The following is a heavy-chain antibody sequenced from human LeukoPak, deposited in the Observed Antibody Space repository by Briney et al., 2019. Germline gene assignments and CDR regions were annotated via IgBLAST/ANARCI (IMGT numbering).Heavy chain of an antibody. Sequence: SQTLSLTCDISGDSVSNNSAAWNWIRQSPSRGLEWLGRTFYRSKWYNEYEVSLKSRMTINADTSKNHFSLQLNSVTPEDTAVYYCARSGGTAIGNYERATFDYWGQGTLVTVSS. CDR2: TFYRSKWYN. J-gene: IGHJ4*02. D-gene: IGHD1-7*01. CDR3: ARSGGTAIGNYERATFDY. CDR1: GDSVSNNSAA. V-gene: IGHV6-1*01.